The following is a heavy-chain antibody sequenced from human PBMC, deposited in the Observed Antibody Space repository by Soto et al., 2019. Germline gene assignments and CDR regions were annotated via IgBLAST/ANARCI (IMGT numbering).Heavy chain of an antibody. CDR2: ISASGDTV. D-gene: IGHD4-4*01. CDR3: VRQAKLTTVTANVGYYYGLDV. J-gene: IGHJ6*02. V-gene: IGHV3-48*03. Sequence: EERLVESGGRFLQPGGSLRLSCVTSGLPSSGFEMNWVRQAPGKGLEWVSYISASGDTVYYADSVKGRFTISRDNSKNTLYLQMNSLRAEDTAVYYCVRQAKLTTVTANVGYYYGLDVWGQGTTVTVSS. CDR1: GLPSSGFE.